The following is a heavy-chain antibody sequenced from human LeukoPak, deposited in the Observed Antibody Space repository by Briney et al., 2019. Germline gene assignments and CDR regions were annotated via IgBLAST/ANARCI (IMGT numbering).Heavy chain of an antibody. CDR2: INHSGST. D-gene: IGHD2-2*01. CDR3: ARGQVKYQLLSTYYYYYYMDV. Sequence: SETLSLTCAVYGGSFSGYYWSWLRQPPGKGLEWIGEINHSGSTNYNPSLKSRVTISVDTSKNKFSLKLSSVTAADTAVYYCARGQVKYQLLSTYYYYYYMDVWGKGTTVTVSS. J-gene: IGHJ6*03. V-gene: IGHV4-34*01. CDR1: GGSFSGYY.